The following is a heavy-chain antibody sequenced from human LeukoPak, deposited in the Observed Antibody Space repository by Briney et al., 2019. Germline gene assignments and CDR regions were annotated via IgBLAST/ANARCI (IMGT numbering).Heavy chain of an antibody. Sequence: SETLSLTCTVSGGSFTNYYWSWIRQPPGKGLEWIGRIYTSGSTNYSPSLKSRVTMSVDTSKNQFSLKLSSVTAADTAVYYCARDVVAAVGSFDYWGQGTQVTVSS. CDR1: GGSFTNYY. CDR2: IYTSGST. D-gene: IGHD2-2*01. J-gene: IGHJ4*02. CDR3: ARDVVAAVGSFDY. V-gene: IGHV4-4*07.